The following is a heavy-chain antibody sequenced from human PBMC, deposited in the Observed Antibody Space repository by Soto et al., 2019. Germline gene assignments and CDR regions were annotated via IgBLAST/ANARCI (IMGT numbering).Heavy chain of an antibody. J-gene: IGHJ6*03. D-gene: IGHD2-8*01. CDR2: IRSKAYGGTT. Sequence: GGSLRLSCTASGFTFGDYAMSWFRQAPGKGLEWVGFIRSKAYGGTTEYAASVKGRFTISRDDSKSIAYLQMNSLKTEDTAVYYCTRNIRDLIEYYYYYYMDVWGKGTTVTVSS. CDR3: TRNIRDLIEYYYYYYMDV. CDR1: GFTFGDYA. V-gene: IGHV3-49*03.